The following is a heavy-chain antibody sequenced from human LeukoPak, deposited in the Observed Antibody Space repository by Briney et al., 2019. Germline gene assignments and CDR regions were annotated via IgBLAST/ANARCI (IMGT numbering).Heavy chain of an antibody. V-gene: IGHV3-53*01. CDR1: GFTVSSNY. J-gene: IGHJ4*02. CDR2: IYRGGST. CDR3: PRLPWYYGSGYFDY. Sequence: GRSLRPSCAASGFTVSSNYMSWVRQAPGKGLEWVSVIYRGGSTTYAASGKARSTISKDNSKNTPYLQMNTLKPERTTVYYLPRLPWYYGSGYFDYWGQGNLVTVSS. D-gene: IGHD3-10*01.